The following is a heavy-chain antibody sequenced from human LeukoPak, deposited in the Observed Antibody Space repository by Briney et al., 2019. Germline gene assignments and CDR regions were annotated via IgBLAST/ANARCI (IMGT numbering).Heavy chain of an antibody. J-gene: IGHJ6*02. V-gene: IGHV1-8*01. CDR1: GYTFTSYD. CDR2: MNPNSGNT. CDR3: ARWGLRFLEWFPDGMDV. Sequence: GASVKVSCKASGYTFTSYDINWVRQATGQGLEWMGWMNPNSGNTGYAQKFQGRVTMTRNTSISTAYMELSSLRSEDTAVYYCARWGLRFLEWFPDGMDVWGQGTTVTVSS. D-gene: IGHD3-3*01.